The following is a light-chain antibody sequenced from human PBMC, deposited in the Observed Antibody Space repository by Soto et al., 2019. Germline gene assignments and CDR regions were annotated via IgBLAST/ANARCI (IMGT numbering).Light chain of an antibody. J-gene: IGKJ3*01. CDR3: QQRSNWPPT. Sequence: EIVLTQSPATLSLSPGERATLSCRASQSVSSYLAWYQQKPGQAPRLLIYDASNRATGIPARFSGSGSGTAFALTFSSLEPEDFAVYYCQQRSNWPPTFGPGTKVDIK. CDR1: QSVSSY. V-gene: IGKV3-11*01. CDR2: DAS.